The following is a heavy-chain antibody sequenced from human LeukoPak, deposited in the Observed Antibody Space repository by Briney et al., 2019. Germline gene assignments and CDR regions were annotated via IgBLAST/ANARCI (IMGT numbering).Heavy chain of an antibody. CDR1: GGSISSYY. J-gene: IGHJ5*02. Sequence: SETLSLTCTVSGGSISSYYWSWIRQPPGKGLEWIGYIYYSGSTNYNPSLKSRVTISVDTSKNQFSLKLSSVTAADTAVYYCARRRITIFGVVPQNWFDPWGQGTLVTVSS. V-gene: IGHV4-59*12. CDR3: ARRRITIFGVVPQNWFDP. D-gene: IGHD3-3*01. CDR2: IYYSGST.